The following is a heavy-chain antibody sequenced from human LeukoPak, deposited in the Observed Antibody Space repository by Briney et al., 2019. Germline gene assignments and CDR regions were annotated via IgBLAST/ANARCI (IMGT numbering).Heavy chain of an antibody. V-gene: IGHV1-8*01. CDR1: GYTFKHYD. CDR3: ARAPTSVPDYRLDS. Sequence: ASVKVSCKASGYTFKHYDINWVRQAAEQRLEWVGWVNANSGNTCYAQKFQGRVTMTRNTSISTVYMEVNSLTSEDTAVYYCARAPTSVPDYRLDSWGQGTLVAVSS. D-gene: IGHD3-16*02. J-gene: IGHJ4*02. CDR2: VNANSGNT.